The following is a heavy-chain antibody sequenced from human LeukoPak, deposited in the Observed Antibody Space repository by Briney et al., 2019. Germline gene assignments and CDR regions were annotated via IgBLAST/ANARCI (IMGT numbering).Heavy chain of an antibody. V-gene: IGHV3-7*01. J-gene: IGHJ4*02. CDR3: SAILYH. CDR1: GFTSGHIFTDYW. Sequence: PGGSLRLSCVASGFTSGHIFTDYWMTWVRQVPGKGLEWVANINQDGSQTYYLDSVKARFTISRDNAKESVSLQMNSLRAEDTAIYYRSAILYHWGQGTLVTVSS. D-gene: IGHD2-2*01. CDR2: INQDGSQT.